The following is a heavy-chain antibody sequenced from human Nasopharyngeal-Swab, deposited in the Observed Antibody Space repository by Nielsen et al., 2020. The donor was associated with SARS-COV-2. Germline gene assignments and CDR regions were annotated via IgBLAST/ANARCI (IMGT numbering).Heavy chain of an antibody. Sequence: GESLKISCAASGFTFSSYSMNWVRQAPGKGLEWVSYISSSGSTIYYADSVKGRFTISRDNAKNSLYLQMNSLRAEDTAVYYCARDDLLDYFDYWGQGTLVTVSS. CDR3: ARDDLLDYFDY. CDR1: GFTFSSYS. D-gene: IGHD3-10*01. V-gene: IGHV3-48*04. CDR2: ISSSGSTI. J-gene: IGHJ4*02.